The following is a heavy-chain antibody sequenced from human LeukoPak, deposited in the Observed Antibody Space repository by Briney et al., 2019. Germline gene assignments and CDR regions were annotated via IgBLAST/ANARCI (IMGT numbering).Heavy chain of an antibody. CDR2: IYTSGST. CDR3: ARDNLLWFGESYYYFDY. Sequence: SETLSLTCTVSGGSISSYYWSWIRQPAGKGLEWIGRIYTSGSTNYNPSLKGRVTMSVDTSKNQFSLKLSSVTAADTAVYYCARDNLLWFGESYYYFDYWGQGTLVTVSS. V-gene: IGHV4-4*07. D-gene: IGHD3-10*01. CDR1: GGSISSYY. J-gene: IGHJ4*02.